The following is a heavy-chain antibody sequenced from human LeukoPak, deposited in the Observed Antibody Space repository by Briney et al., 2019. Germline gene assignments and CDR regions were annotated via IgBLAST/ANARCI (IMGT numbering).Heavy chain of an antibody. D-gene: IGHD4-17*01. V-gene: IGHV4-4*07. Sequence: SETLSLTCTVSGGSISSYYWSWIRQPAGKGLEWIGRIYTSGCTNYSPSLKSRVTMSVDTSKNQFSLKLISVTAADTAVYYCAREYGDQGTRNFDYWGQGSLVTVSS. J-gene: IGHJ4*02. CDR3: AREYGDQGTRNFDY. CDR1: GGSISSYY. CDR2: IYTSGCT.